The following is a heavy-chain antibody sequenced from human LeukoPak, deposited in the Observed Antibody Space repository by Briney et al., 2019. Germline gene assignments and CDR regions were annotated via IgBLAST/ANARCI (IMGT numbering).Heavy chain of an antibody. CDR2: ILYDGTNK. CDR1: GFTFITFT. CDR3: ATESSSGHDAFDI. D-gene: IGHD3-22*01. V-gene: IGHV3-30*04. J-gene: IGHJ3*02. Sequence: PGGSLKLSGAASGFTFITFTMPWVGRAPAKGLDGWAVILYDGTNKYCADSVKGRFTISRDNSKNTLYLEMNSLRADDTAVYYCATESSSGHDAFDIWGQGTMVTVSS.